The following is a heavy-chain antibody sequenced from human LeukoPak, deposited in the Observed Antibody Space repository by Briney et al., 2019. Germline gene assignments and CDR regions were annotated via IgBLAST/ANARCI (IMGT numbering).Heavy chain of an antibody. J-gene: IGHJ5*02. CDR1: GFTFSSYA. V-gene: IGHV3-23*01. D-gene: IGHD6-19*01. Sequence: GGSLRLSCAASGFTFSSYAMSWVRQAPGKGLEWVSGISGSGGSTYYADSVKGQFTISRDNSKKTLYLQMNSLRAEDTAVYYCAKEPFLAVAGRGDWFDPWGQGTLVTVSS. CDR2: ISGSGGST. CDR3: AKEPFLAVAGRGDWFDP.